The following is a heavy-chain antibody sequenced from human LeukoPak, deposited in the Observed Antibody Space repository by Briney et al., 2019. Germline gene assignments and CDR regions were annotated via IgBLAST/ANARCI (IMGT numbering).Heavy chain of an antibody. V-gene: IGHV4-61*02. Sequence: SETLSLTCTVSGGSISSGSYYWSWIRQPAGKGLEWIGRIYTSGSTNYNPSLKSRVTISVDTSKNQFSLKLSSVTAADTAVYYCARVASGSYYNYYYYYMDVWGKGTTVTVSS. CDR2: IYTSGST. D-gene: IGHD1-26*01. CDR1: GGSISSGSYY. CDR3: ARVASGSYYNYYYYYMDV. J-gene: IGHJ6*03.